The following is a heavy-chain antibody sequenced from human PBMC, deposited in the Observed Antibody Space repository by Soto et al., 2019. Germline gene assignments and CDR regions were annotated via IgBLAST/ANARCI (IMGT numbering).Heavy chain of an antibody. V-gene: IGHV1-69*01. J-gene: IGHJ6*02. Sequence: QVQLVQSGAEVKKPGSSVKVSCKASGGTFSSYAISWVRQAPGQGLEWMGGIIPIFGTANYAQKFQGRVTITADESTSTAYMELSSLRSEDTAVYYCAREGSCSSTSCYATRQDEDYYYYGMDVWGQGTTVTVSS. CDR3: AREGSCSSTSCYATRQDEDYYYYGMDV. D-gene: IGHD2-2*01. CDR1: GGTFSSYA. CDR2: IIPIFGTA.